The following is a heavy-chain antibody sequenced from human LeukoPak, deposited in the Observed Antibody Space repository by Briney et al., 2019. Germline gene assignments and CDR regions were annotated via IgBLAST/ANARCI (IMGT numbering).Heavy chain of an antibody. J-gene: IGHJ3*02. CDR1: GGSISSSNW. CDR2: IKSKTDGGTT. Sequence: PSETLSLTCAVSGGSISSSNWWSWVRQPPGKGLEGVGRIKSKTDGGTTDYAAPVKGRFIISRDDSKNTLYLQMNSLKTEDTAVYYCTTDYYGSGSYPDAFDIWGRGTMVTVSS. CDR3: TTDYYGSGSYPDAFDI. V-gene: IGHV3-15*01. D-gene: IGHD3-10*01.